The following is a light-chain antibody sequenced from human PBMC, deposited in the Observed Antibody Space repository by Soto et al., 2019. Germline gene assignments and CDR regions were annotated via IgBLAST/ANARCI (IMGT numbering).Light chain of an antibody. J-gene: IGLJ7*01. CDR3: SSYTGSNTPLV. Sequence: QSALTQPASVSGSPGQSITISCTGTSSDVGGYNYVSWYQQHPVKAPKLMIYEVSHRPSGVSNRFSGSKSGNTASLTSSGLQAEDEADYYCSSYTGSNTPLVFGGGTQLTVL. CDR1: SSDVGGYNY. V-gene: IGLV2-14*01. CDR2: EVS.